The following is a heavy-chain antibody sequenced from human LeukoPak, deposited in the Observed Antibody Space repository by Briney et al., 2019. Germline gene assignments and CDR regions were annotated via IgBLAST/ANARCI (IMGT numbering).Heavy chain of an antibody. CDR1: GFTFDDYA. Sequence: PGGSLRISCAASGFTFDDYAMHWVRQAPGKGLEWVANIKQDGSEKYYVDSVKGRFTISRDNAKNSLYLQMNSLRAEDTAVYYCARDRKFWSSGWDWGQGTLVTVSS. CDR2: IKQDGSEK. J-gene: IGHJ4*02. D-gene: IGHD6-19*01. CDR3: ARDRKFWSSGWD. V-gene: IGHV3-7*01.